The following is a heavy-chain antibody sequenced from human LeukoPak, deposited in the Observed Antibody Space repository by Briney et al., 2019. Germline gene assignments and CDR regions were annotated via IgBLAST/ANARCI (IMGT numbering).Heavy chain of an antibody. CDR1: GFTFSSYA. D-gene: IGHD6-19*01. Sequence: PGGSLRLSCAASGFTFSSYAINWVRQAPGKGLEWVSGISGSGNTTYYADSVKGRFTIFRDNSKNTLYLQMNSLRAEDTAVYYCAKGGLAVAGPSGSYVDYWGQGTLVTVSP. J-gene: IGHJ4*02. CDR3: AKGGLAVAGPSGSYVDY. CDR2: ISGSGNTT. V-gene: IGHV3-23*01.